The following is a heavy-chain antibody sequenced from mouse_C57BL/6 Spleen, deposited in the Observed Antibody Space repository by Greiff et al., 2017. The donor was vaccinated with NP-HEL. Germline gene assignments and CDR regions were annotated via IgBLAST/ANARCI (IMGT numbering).Heavy chain of an antibody. CDR2: IYPGSGST. Sequence: QVQLQQPGAELVKPGASVKMSCKASGYTFTSYWITWVKQRPGQGLEWIGDIYPGSGSTTYNEKFKSKATLTVDTSSSTAYMQLSSLTSEDSAVYYCARGDGPYYSNSDYWGQGTTLTVSS. CDR3: ARGDGPYYSNSDY. J-gene: IGHJ2*01. V-gene: IGHV1-55*01. CDR1: GYTFTSYW. D-gene: IGHD2-5*01.